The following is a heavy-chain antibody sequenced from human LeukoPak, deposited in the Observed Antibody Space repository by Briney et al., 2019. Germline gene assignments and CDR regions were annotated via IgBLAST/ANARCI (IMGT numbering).Heavy chain of an antibody. D-gene: IGHD2-2*01. CDR2: INHSGST. Sequence: SETLSLTCTVSGGSISSYYWSWIRQPPGKGLEWIGEINHSGSTNYNPSLKSRVTISVDTSKNQFSLKLSSVTAADTAVYYCARGCSSGIDYWGQGTLVTVSS. J-gene: IGHJ4*02. V-gene: IGHV4-34*01. CDR3: ARGCSSGIDY. CDR1: GGSISSYY.